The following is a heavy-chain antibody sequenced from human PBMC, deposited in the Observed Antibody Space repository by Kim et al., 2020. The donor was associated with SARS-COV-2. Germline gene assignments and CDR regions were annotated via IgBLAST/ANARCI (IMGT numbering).Heavy chain of an antibody. J-gene: IGHJ4*02. V-gene: IGHV3-33*01. Sequence: ADSVKGRFTISRDNSKNTLYLQMNSLRAEDTAVYYCATLRGVIPSAPFGYWGQGTLVTVSS. CDR3: ATLRGVIPSAPFGY. D-gene: IGHD3-10*01.